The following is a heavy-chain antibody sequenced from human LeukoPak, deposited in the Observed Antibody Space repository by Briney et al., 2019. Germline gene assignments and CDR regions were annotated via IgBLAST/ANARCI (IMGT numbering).Heavy chain of an antibody. CDR2: IYTSGST. Sequence: PSETLSLTCSVSGTSISCDSYYWRWIRQPVGEGLEWIGRIYTSGSTNYNPSLKSRVTISVDTSKNQFSLKLNSVTAADTAVYYCASSRYSSSHFDYWGQGTLVTVSS. D-gene: IGHD6-6*01. CDR3: ASSRYSSSHFDY. J-gene: IGHJ4*02. CDR1: GTSISCDSYY. V-gene: IGHV4-61*02.